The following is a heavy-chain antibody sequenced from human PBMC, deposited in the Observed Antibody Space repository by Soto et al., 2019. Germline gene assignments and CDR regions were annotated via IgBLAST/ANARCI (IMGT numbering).Heavy chain of an antibody. Sequence: EVQLVESGGGLVQPGRSLRLSCAASGFTFDDYAMHWVRQAPGKGLEWVSGISWNSGSIGYADSVKGRFTISRDNAKNSLYLQMNSLRAEDTALYYCAKDILRYNSGHFDYWGQGTLVTVSS. V-gene: IGHV3-9*01. CDR1: GFTFDDYA. CDR3: AKDILRYNSGHFDY. D-gene: IGHD5-18*01. J-gene: IGHJ4*02. CDR2: ISWNSGSI.